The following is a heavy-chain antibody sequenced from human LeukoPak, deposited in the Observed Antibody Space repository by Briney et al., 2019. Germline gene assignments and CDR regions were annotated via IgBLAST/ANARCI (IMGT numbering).Heavy chain of an antibody. V-gene: IGHV3-23*01. Sequence: PGGSLRLSCAASGFTFSNYAMSWVRQAPGKGLEWVSGINGHGGSTNYADSVKGRYTISRDNVKNVLYLQMNSLRPEDTALYYCAKDLSSAITSALVLDVWGQGTTVTVS. CDR3: AKDLSSAITSALVLDV. CDR2: INGHGGST. D-gene: IGHD3-22*01. CDR1: GFTFSNYA. J-gene: IGHJ6*02.